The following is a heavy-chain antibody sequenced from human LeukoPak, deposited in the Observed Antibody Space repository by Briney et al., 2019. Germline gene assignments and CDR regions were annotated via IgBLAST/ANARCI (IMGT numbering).Heavy chain of an antibody. Sequence: SETLSLTCTVSGGSISSSSYYWGWIRQPPRKGLEWIGSIYYSGSTYYKPSLKSRVTISVDTSKNRVSLKLSSVTAADTAVYYCASLVVVITPGGFDPWGQGTLVTVSS. D-gene: IGHD3-22*01. J-gene: IGHJ5*02. V-gene: IGHV4-39*01. CDR1: GGSISSSSYY. CDR2: IYYSGST. CDR3: ASLVVVITPGGFDP.